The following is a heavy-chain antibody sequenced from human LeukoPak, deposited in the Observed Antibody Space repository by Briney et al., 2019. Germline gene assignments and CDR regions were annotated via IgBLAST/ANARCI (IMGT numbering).Heavy chain of an antibody. V-gene: IGHV4-59*01. D-gene: IGHD3-22*01. CDR1: GGSISSYY. CDR2: IYYSGST. J-gene: IGHJ4*02. CDR3: ARVVYYDSRVPGHFDY. Sequence: PSETLSLTCTVSGGSISSYYWSWIRQPPGKGLEWIGYIYYSGSTNYNPSLKSRVTISVDTSKNQFSLKLSSVTAADTAVYYCARVVYYDSRVPGHFDYWGQGTLVTVSS.